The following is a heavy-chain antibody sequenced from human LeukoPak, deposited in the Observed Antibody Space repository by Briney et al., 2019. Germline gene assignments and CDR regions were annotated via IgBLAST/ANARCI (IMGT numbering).Heavy chain of an antibody. CDR2: ISGSTSYI. CDR3: ARHPYSSSFVLDS. V-gene: IGHV3-21*01. CDR1: GFTFSSYY. Sequence: PGGSLRLSCAGSGFTFSSYYINWVRQAPGKGLEWVSSISGSTSYIYYADSVKGRFTISRDNAKKSLFLQMNSLRAEDTAVYYCARHPYSSSFVLDSWGQGTLVTVSS. D-gene: IGHD6-6*01. J-gene: IGHJ4*02.